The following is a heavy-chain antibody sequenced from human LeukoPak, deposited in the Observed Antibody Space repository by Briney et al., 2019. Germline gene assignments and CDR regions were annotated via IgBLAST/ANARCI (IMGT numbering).Heavy chain of an antibody. CDR2: INPNSGGT. D-gene: IGHD6-19*01. J-gene: IGHJ4*02. CDR1: GYTFTGYY. V-gene: IGHV1-2*02. CDR3: ARYGAGYSSHFDY. Sequence: ASVKVSCKASGYTFTGYYMHWVRQSPGQGLEWMGWINPNSGGTNYAQKFQGRVTMTRDTSISTAYMELSRLRSDATAVYYCARYGAGYSSHFDYWGQGTLVTVSS.